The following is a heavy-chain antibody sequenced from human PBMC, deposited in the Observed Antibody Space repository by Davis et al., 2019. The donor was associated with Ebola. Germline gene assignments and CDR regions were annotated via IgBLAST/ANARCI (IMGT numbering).Heavy chain of an antibody. CDR1: GFLFSICG. CDR3: AKDWQPSI. V-gene: IGHV3-23*01. Sequence: GESLKTPCTAPGFLFSICGMSWVRQAPGKGPEWDSFISNSGDRTYYADSVKGRFTISRDNSKNTLSLQMNSLRDEDTALYYCAKDWQPSIWGQGTLVTVSS. CDR2: ISNSGDRT. J-gene: IGHJ4*02. D-gene: IGHD1-14*01.